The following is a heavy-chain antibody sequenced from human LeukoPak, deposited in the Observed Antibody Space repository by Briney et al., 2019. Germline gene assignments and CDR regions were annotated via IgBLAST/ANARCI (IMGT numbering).Heavy chain of an antibody. CDR1: GYTFTSYD. D-gene: IGHD2-15*01. CDR2: MNPNSGNT. J-gene: IGHJ4*02. V-gene: IGHV1-8*01. CDR3: ARTPFCSGGSCYDDY. Sequence: ASVKVSCKASGYTFTSYDINWVRQATGQGLEWMGWMNPNSGNTGYAQKFQGRVAMTRNTSISTAYMELCSLRSEDTAVYYCARTPFCSGGSCYDDYWGQGTLVTVSS.